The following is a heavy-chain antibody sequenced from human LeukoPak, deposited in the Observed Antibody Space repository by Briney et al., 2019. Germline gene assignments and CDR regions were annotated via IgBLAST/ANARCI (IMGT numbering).Heavy chain of an antibody. D-gene: IGHD3-22*01. V-gene: IGHV3-15*01. J-gene: IGHJ3*02. CDR2: IKSKTDGGTT. Sequence: GGSLRLSCAASGFTFSNAWMSWVRQAPGKGLEWVGRIKSKTDGGTTDYAAPVKGRFTISRDDSKNTLYLQMNSLKTEDTAVYYCTTERDDYHDSSGYYSSRFRTTYSKAGRAFDIWGQGTMVTVSS. CDR1: GFTFSNAW. CDR3: TTERDDYHDSSGYYSSRFRTTYSKAGRAFDI.